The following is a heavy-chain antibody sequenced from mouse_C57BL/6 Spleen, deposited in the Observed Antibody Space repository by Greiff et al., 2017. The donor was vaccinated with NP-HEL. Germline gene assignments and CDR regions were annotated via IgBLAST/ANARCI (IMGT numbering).Heavy chain of an antibody. J-gene: IGHJ2*01. CDR3: TRQAAQATYFDY. CDR1: GYTFTDYE. D-gene: IGHD3-2*02. V-gene: IGHV1-15*01. Sequence: QVQLQQSGAELVRPGASVTLSCKASGYTFTDYEMHWVKQTPVHGLEWIGAIDPETGGTAYNQKFKGKAILTADKSSSTAYMELRSLTSEDSAVYYCTRQAAQATYFDYWGQGTTLTVSS. CDR2: IDPETGGT.